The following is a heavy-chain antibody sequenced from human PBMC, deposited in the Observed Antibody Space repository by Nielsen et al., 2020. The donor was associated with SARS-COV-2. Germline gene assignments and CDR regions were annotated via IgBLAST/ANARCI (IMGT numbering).Heavy chain of an antibody. V-gene: IGHV3-21*01. Sequence: GGSLRLSCAASRFTFSSYTMNWVRQAPGKGLEWVSSISSSSIYIYYADSVKGRFTISRDNAKNSLYLQMNSLRAEDTAVYYCARELYNVVPQAFDIWGQGTMVTVSS. J-gene: IGHJ3*02. CDR2: ISSSSIYI. CDR3: ARELYNVVPQAFDI. D-gene: IGHD2-21*01. CDR1: RFTFSSYT.